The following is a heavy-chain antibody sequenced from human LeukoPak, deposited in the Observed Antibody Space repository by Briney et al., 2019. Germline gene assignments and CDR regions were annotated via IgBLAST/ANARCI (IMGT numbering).Heavy chain of an antibody. CDR3: ARVYNWNPAGAFDI. CDR2: TYYRSKLYN. V-gene: IGHV6-1*01. D-gene: IGHD1-1*01. CDR1: GDSVSSNIAS. Sequence: SQTLSLTCALSGDSVSSNIASWNWIRQSPSRGLEWLGRTYYRSKLYNDYAVSVKSRITINPDTSKNQFSLQLNSVTPEDTAVYYCARVYNWNPAGAFDIWGQGTVVTVSS. J-gene: IGHJ3*02.